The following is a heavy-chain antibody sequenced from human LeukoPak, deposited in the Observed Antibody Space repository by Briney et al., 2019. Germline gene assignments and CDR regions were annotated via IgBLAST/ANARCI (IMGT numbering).Heavy chain of an antibody. CDR1: GFTFSSYA. CDR2: ISYDGSNK. V-gene: IGHV3-30-3*01. D-gene: IGHD5-18*01. J-gene: IGHJ4*02. CDR3: AREDGDTAFDY. Sequence: GGSLRLSCAASGFTFSSYAMHWVRQAPVKGLEWVAVISYDGSNKYYADSVKGRFTISRDNSKNTLYLQMNSLRAEDTAVYYCAREDGDTAFDYWGQGTLVTVSS.